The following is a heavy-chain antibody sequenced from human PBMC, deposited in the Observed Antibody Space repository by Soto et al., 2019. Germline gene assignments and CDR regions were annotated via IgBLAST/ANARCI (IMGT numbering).Heavy chain of an antibody. Sequence: QVQLQQWGAGLLKPSETLSLTCAVYGGSFSGYYWTWIRQTPVKGLEWIGEINHSGSTNYNPSLKSRVSISADTSKKQFSLNLTSVTAADTAVYYCARGECSSNYCFTRWALDIWGQGTVVTVSS. V-gene: IGHV4-34*01. J-gene: IGHJ3*02. D-gene: IGHD2-2*01. CDR1: GGSFSGYY. CDR2: INHSGST. CDR3: ARGECSSNYCFTRWALDI.